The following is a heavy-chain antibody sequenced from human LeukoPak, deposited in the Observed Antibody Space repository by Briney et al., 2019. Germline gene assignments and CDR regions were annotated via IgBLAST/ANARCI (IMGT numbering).Heavy chain of an antibody. D-gene: IGHD3-9*01. J-gene: IGHJ4*02. CDR3: ARRTILTGSDY. CDR2: IYYSGST. CDR1: GASISSYY. V-gene: IGHV4-59*05. Sequence: SETLSLTCTVSGASISSYYWSWIRQPPGKGLEWIGSIYYSGSTYYNPSLKSRVTISVDTSKNQFSLKLSSVTAAATAVYYCARRTILTGSDYWGQGTLVTVSS.